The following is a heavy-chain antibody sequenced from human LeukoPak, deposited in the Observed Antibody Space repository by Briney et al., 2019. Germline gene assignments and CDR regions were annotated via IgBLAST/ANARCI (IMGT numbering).Heavy chain of an antibody. Sequence: GGSLRLSCAAAGFTFSSYWMSWVRKAPGKGLEWVANIKQDGSEKYYVDSVKGRFTISRDNAKNSLYLQMNSLRAEDTAVYYCAREQYYDILTGYWPYFDYWGQGTLVTVSS. D-gene: IGHD3-9*01. CDR3: AREQYYDILTGYWPYFDY. V-gene: IGHV3-7*03. CDR2: IKQDGSEK. J-gene: IGHJ4*02. CDR1: GFTFSSYW.